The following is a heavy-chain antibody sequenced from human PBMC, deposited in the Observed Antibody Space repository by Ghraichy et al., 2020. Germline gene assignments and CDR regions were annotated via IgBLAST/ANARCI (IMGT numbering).Heavy chain of an antibody. V-gene: IGHV1-2*06. Sequence: ASVKVSCKASGYTFTGYYMHWVRQAPGQGLEWMGRINPNSGGTNYAQKFQGRVTMTRDTSISTAYMELSRLRSDDTAVYYCARDLSGSYFPFDYWGQGTLVTVSS. CDR3: ARDLSGSYFPFDY. J-gene: IGHJ4*02. D-gene: IGHD1-26*01. CDR1: GYTFTGYY. CDR2: INPNSGGT.